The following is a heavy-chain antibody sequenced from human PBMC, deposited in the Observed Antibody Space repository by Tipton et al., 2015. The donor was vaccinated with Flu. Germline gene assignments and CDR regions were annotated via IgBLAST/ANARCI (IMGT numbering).Heavy chain of an antibody. Sequence: GLVKPSETLSLTCTVSGGSISSSSYYWGWIRQPPGKGLEWIGSIYYSGSTYYNPSLKSRVTISVDTSKNQFSLKLSSVTAADTAVYYCAREKSIMGYWGQGTLVTVSS. D-gene: IGHD6-6*01. CDR2: IYYSGST. V-gene: IGHV4-39*02. J-gene: IGHJ4*02. CDR3: AREKSIMGY. CDR1: GGSISSSSYY.